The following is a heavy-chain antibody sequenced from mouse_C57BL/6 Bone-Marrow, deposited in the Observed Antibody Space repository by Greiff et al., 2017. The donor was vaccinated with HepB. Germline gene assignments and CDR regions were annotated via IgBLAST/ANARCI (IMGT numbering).Heavy chain of an antibody. V-gene: IGHV14-3*01. J-gene: IGHJ3*01. CDR3: ARIYYYGSSRPWFAY. CDR2: IDPANGNT. D-gene: IGHD1-1*01. Sequence: EVKLQESVAELVRPGASVKLSCTASGFNIKNTYMHWVKQRPEQGLEWIGRIDPANGNTKYAPKFQGKATLTADKSSSTAYMELRSLTSEDSAVYFCARIYYYGSSRPWFAYWGQGTLVTVSA. CDR1: GFNIKNTY.